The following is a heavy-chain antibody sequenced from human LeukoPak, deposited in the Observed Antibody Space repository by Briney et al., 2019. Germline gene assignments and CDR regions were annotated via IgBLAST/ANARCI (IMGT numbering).Heavy chain of an antibody. CDR1: GFTFSKYA. J-gene: IGHJ4*02. CDR2: ISGSGGST. Sequence: GGSLRLSCAGSGFTFSKYAMNWVRQAPGKGLEWVSAISGSGGSTYYADSVKGRFTISRDNSKNTLYLQMNSLRAEDTAVFYCAKQQWLVPYFDYWGQGTLVTVSS. CDR3: AKQQWLVPYFDY. D-gene: IGHD6-19*01. V-gene: IGHV3-23*01.